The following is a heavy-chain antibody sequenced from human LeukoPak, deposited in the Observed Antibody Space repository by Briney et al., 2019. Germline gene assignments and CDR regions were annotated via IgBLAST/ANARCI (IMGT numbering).Heavy chain of an antibody. J-gene: IGHJ4*02. Sequence: AGGSLRLSCAASSSTYAMSWVRQAPGTGLEWVSTVSGSGEITYYADSVKGRFTISRDNSKNTLYLQMNSLRAEDTAVYYCAKDPRMVRGVLDHWGQGTLVIVSS. CDR1: SSTYA. V-gene: IGHV3-23*01. CDR3: AKDPRMVRGVLDH. D-gene: IGHD3-10*01. CDR2: VSGSGEIT.